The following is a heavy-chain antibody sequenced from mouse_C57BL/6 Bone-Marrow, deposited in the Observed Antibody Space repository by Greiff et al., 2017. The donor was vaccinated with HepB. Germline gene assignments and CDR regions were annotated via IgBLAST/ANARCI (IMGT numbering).Heavy chain of an antibody. V-gene: IGHV5-16*01. CDR1: GFTFSDYY. CDR3: ARERNSSYDAMDY. J-gene: IGHJ4*01. CDR2: INYDGSST. Sequence: VQLKESEGGLVQPGRSMKLSCTASGFTFSDYYMAWVRQVPEKGLEWVANINYDGSSTYYLDSLKSRFIISRDNAKNILYLQMSSLKSEDTATYYCARERNSSYDAMDYWGQGTSVTVSS. D-gene: IGHD1-1*01.